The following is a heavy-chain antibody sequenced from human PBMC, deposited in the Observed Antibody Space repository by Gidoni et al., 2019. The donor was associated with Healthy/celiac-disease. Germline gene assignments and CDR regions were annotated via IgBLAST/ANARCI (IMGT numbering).Heavy chain of an antibody. CDR3: AKDLLVATIPYYYYYMDV. V-gene: IGHV3-30*18. Sequence: QVQLVESGGGVVQPGRSLRLSCAASGFPFSSYGMHWVRQAPGKGLEWVAVISYDGSNKYYADSVKGRFTISRDNSKNTLYLQMNSLRAEDTAVYYCAKDLLVATIPYYYYYMDVWGKGTTVTVSS. CDR2: ISYDGSNK. CDR1: GFPFSSYG. J-gene: IGHJ6*03. D-gene: IGHD5-12*01.